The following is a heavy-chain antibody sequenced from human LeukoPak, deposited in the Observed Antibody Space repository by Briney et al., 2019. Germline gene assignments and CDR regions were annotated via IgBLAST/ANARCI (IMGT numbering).Heavy chain of an antibody. Sequence: SGGSLRLSCAASGFTFNSHAMTWVRQAPGKGLEWVSGISAGGDNTYYADSVKGRFTISRDNSKNTLYLQTDSLRAEDTALYYCASTSHRGGYWGQGTLVTVSS. V-gene: IGHV3-23*01. CDR3: ASTSHRGGY. J-gene: IGHJ4*02. D-gene: IGHD3-16*01. CDR2: ISAGGDNT. CDR1: GFTFNSHA.